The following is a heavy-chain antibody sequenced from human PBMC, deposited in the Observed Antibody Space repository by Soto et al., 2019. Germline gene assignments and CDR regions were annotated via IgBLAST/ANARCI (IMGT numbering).Heavy chain of an antibody. Sequence: QVQLVESGGGVVQPGRSLRLSCAASGFTFSSYGMHWVRQAPGKGLEWVAVISYDGSNKYYADSVKGRFTISRDNSKNTLYLQMNSLGAEDTAVYYCAKDLVSTVTTTLWGQGTLVTVSS. D-gene: IGHD4-17*01. CDR1: GFTFSSYG. CDR2: ISYDGSNK. CDR3: AKDLVSTVTTTL. V-gene: IGHV3-30*18. J-gene: IGHJ4*02.